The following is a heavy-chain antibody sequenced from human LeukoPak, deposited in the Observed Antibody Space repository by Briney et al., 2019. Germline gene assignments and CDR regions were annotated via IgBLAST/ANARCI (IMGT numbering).Heavy chain of an antibody. CDR1: GFTFSDYY. V-gene: IGHV3-11*01. CDR3: ARAAMERRFLEWLSRERAHYGMDV. CDR2: ISSSGSTI. Sequence: GGSLRLSCAASGFTFSDYYMSWIRQAPGKGLEWVSYISSSGSTIYYADSVKGRFTIPRDNAKNSLYLQMNSLRAEDTAVYYCARAAMERRFLEWLSRERAHYGMDVWGQGTTVTVSS. J-gene: IGHJ6*02. D-gene: IGHD3-3*01.